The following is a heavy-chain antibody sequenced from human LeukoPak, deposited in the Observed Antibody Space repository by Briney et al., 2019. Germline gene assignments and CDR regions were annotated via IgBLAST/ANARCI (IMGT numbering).Heavy chain of an antibody. V-gene: IGHV4-39*01. CDR3: ASLRERSYYARGFDY. J-gene: IGHJ4*02. CDR1: GFTFSSYW. D-gene: IGHD1-26*01. Sequence: AGGSLRLSCAASGFTFSSYWMSWVRQPPGKGLEWIGSIYYSGSTYYNPSLKGRVTISVDTSKNQFSLKLSSVTAADTAVYYCASLRERSYYARGFDYWGQGTLVTVSS. CDR2: IYYSGST.